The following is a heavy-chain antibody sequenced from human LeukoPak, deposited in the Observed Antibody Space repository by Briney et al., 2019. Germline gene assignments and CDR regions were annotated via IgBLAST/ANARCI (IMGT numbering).Heavy chain of an antibody. D-gene: IGHD2-2*01. J-gene: IGHJ6*02. V-gene: IGHV4-39*07. Sequence: PSETLSLTCTVSGGSISSSSYYWGWIRQPPGKGLEWIGSIYYSGSTYYNPSLKSRVTISVDTSKNQFSLKLSSVTAADTAVYYCARDVVVITTTIPPKSYYYGMDVWGQGTTVTVSS. CDR3: ARDVVVITTTIPPKSYYYGMDV. CDR1: GGSISSSSYY. CDR2: IYYSGST.